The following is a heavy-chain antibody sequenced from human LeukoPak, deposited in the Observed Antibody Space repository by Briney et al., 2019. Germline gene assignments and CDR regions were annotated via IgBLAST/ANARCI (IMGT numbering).Heavy chain of an antibody. V-gene: IGHV3-30-3*01. CDR2: ISYGGSNK. CDR3: ARDVPYDNDFWSGFIY. CDR1: GFTFSSYA. Sequence: GGSLRLSCAASGFTFSSYAMHWVRQAPGKGLEWVAVISYGGSNKYYADSVKGRFTISRDNSKNTLYLQMNSLRAEDTAVYYCARDVPYDNDFWSGFIYWGQGTLVTVSS. J-gene: IGHJ4*02. D-gene: IGHD3-3*01.